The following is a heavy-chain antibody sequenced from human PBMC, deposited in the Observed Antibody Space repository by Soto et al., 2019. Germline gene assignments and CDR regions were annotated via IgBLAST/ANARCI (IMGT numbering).Heavy chain of an antibody. J-gene: IGHJ6*02. Sequence: SVKVSCEAAGRTFSSYAISWVRQSPGQGLEWMERINPIFGTANYAQKFQGRVTITADESTSTGYMELSSLRSEDTAVYYCAREAEAVRGVIVPDYYYGMDVWGRGTTVTVSS. CDR2: INPIFGTA. CDR1: GRTFSSYA. CDR3: AREAEAVRGVIVPDYYYGMDV. V-gene: IGHV1-69*13. D-gene: IGHD3-10*01.